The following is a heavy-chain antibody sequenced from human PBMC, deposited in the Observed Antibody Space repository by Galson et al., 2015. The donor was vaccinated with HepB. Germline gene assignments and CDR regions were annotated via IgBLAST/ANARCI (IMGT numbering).Heavy chain of an antibody. J-gene: IGHJ4*02. CDR2: ISYGGSNK. CDR1: GFTFSSYA. V-gene: IGHV3-30*04. CDR3: ARDRPEQSYFDY. Sequence: SLRLSCAASGFTFSSYAMHWVRQAPGKGLEWVAVISYGGSNKYYADSVKGRFTISRDNSKNTLYLQMNSLRAEDTAVYYCARDRPEQSYFDYWGQGTLVTVSS.